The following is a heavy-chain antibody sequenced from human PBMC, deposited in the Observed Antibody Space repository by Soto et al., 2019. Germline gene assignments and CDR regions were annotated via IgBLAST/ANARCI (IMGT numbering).Heavy chain of an antibody. CDR3: ARVGYDRSGPPLFDF. J-gene: IGHJ4*02. Sequence: QPPGKGLEWIGYIYYSGSTYYNPSLKSRVTISVDTSKNQFSLKLSSVTAADTAVYYCARVGYDRSGPPLFDFWGQGSLVTGSS. V-gene: IGHV4-30-4*01. D-gene: IGHD3-22*01. CDR2: IYYSGST.